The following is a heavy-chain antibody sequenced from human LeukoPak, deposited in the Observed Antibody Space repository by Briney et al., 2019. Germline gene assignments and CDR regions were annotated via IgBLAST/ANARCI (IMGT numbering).Heavy chain of an antibody. CDR2: IYYSGST. D-gene: IGHD7-27*01. Sequence: SETLSLTCTVSGVSIRSHYWGWIRQPPGKGLEWIGYIYYSGSTNYNPSLKSRVTISVDTSKNQFSLNLSSVTAADTAVYYCARDGEGDEGWDYWGQGTLVTVSS. J-gene: IGHJ4*02. CDR1: GVSIRSHY. V-gene: IGHV4-59*11. CDR3: ARDGEGDEGWDY.